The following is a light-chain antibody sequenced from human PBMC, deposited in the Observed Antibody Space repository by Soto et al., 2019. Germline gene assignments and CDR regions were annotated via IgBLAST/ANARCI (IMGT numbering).Light chain of an antibody. V-gene: IGKV1-5*01. J-gene: IGKJ5*01. CDR1: QNIRSR. CDR2: DAS. Sequence: DFQMTQSPSTLSASVGDRVTITCRASQNIRSRLAWFQQKPGKALKLLIYDASSLESGVPQRFSGSGSGTEFTLTISSLQTDDFATYYCLQNYNYPRTFGQGTRLEIK. CDR3: LQNYNYPRT.